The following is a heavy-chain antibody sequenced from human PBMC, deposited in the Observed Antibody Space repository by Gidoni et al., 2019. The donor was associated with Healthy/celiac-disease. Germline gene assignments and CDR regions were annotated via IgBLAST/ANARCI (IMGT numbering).Heavy chain of an antibody. CDR3: ARWYSGYEGYYYYYGMDV. J-gene: IGHJ6*02. CDR2: IWYDGSNK. V-gene: IGHV3-33*01. CDR1: GFTFSSYG. Sequence: QVQLVESGGGVVQPGRSLRLSCAASGFTFSSYGMHWVRQAPGKGLEWVAVIWYDGSNKYYADSVKGRFTISRDNSKNTLYLQMNSLRAEDTAVYYCARWYSGYEGYYYYYGMDVWGQGTTVTVSS. D-gene: IGHD5-12*01.